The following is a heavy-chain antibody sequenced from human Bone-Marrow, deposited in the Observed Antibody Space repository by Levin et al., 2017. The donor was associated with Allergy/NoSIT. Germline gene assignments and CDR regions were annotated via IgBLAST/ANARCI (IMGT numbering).Heavy chain of an antibody. J-gene: IGHJ6*04. CDR2: IYHIGRT. CDR3: ASALSTLYYYGMDV. Sequence: SETLSLTCAVSGGSISSDAYSWSWIRQPPGKGLEWIGYIYHIGRTYYNPSLKSRVTISVDRSKNQFSLTLTSVTAADTAVYYCASALSTLYYYGMDVWGKGTTVTVSS. CDR1: GGSISSDAYS. D-gene: IGHD2-2*01. V-gene: IGHV4-30-2*01.